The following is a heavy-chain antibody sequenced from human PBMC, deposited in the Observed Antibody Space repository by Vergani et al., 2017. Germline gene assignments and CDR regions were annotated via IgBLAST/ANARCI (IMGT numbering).Heavy chain of an antibody. J-gene: IGHJ5*02. CDR2: IWYDGSNK. Sequence: QVQLVESGGGVVQPGRSLRLSCAASGFTFSSYGMHWVAVIWYDGSNKYYADSVKGRFTISRDNSKNTLYLQMNSLRAEDTAVYYCARGSSSSENWFDPWGQGTLVTVSS. CDR3: ARGSSSSENWFDP. D-gene: IGHD6-6*01. V-gene: IGHV3-33*01. CDR1: GFTFSSYG.